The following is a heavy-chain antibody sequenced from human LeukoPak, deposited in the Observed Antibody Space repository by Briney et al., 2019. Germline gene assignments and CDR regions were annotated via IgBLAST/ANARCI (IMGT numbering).Heavy chain of an antibody. Sequence: ASVKVSCKASGYTLDAYYIHSVRQAPGQGLEWMGWVNPKTGGTTYAQKFQGRASMTRDTSSSAAYVELSSLRSDDTAVYYSARGFTPHIYYYGSDSSYQSPYYRYHGMDLWGQGTTVTASS. D-gene: IGHD3-10*01. V-gene: IGHV1-2*02. CDR3: ARGFTPHIYYYGSDSSYQSPYYRYHGMDL. J-gene: IGHJ6*02. CDR1: GYTLDAYY. CDR2: VNPKTGGT.